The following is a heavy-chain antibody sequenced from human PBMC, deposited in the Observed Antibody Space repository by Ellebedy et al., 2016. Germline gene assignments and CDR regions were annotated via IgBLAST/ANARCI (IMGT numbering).Heavy chain of an antibody. D-gene: IGHD3-10*01. J-gene: IGHJ6*03. CDR2: ISYDGNNK. V-gene: IGHV3-30*18. CDR3: AKVKGRITMVRGDYYYYMDV. Sequence: GESLKISXAASGFTFSSYGMHWVRLAPGKGLEWVAVISYDGNNKYYADSVKGRFTISRDNSKNTLYLQMNSLRAEDTAVYYCAKVKGRITMVRGDYYYYMDVWGKGTTVTVSS. CDR1: GFTFSSYG.